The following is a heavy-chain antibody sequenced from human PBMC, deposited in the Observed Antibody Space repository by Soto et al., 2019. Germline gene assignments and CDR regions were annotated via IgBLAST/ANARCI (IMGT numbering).Heavy chain of an antibody. J-gene: IGHJ6*02. D-gene: IGHD3-16*01. CDR2: IIPFFKAT. CDR1: GGAFSSHA. Sequence: SVKVSCKASGGAFSSHAISWVRQAPGQGLEWMGGIIPFFKATNYAQKFQGRVTITADDSTSTAYMDLYSLRSEDTAVYYCARDVPLNYYDGTFSYYAMDVWGQGTTVTAP. CDR3: ARDVPLNYYDGTFSYYAMDV. V-gene: IGHV1-69*13.